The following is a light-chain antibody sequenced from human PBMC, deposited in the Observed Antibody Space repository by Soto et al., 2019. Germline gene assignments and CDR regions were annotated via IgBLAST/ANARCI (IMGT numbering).Light chain of an antibody. Sequence: DIQMTQSPSTLSASVGDRVTITCRASQTISSSLAWYQQQPGKAPKLLIYDVSTLKRGVPSKFSGSRSGTECTLSISSLQPDDFAPYYCQQYHTFSYTLGQGTSLESK. V-gene: IGKV1-5*01. CDR3: QQYHTFSYT. CDR2: DVS. CDR1: QTISSS. J-gene: IGKJ2*01.